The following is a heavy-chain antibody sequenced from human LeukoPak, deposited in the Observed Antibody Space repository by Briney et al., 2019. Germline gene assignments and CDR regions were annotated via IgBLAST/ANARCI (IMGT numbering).Heavy chain of an antibody. CDR1: GYTFTSYG. V-gene: IGHV1-18*04. D-gene: IGHD6-19*01. CDR2: ISAYNGNT. J-gene: IGHJ4*02. CDR3: ARDRGVHGQWLDLDY. Sequence: GASVKVSCKASGYTFTSYGISWVRQAPGQGLEWMGWISAYNGNTNYAQKLQGRVTMTTDTSTSTAYMELRSLRSDDTAVYYCARDRGVHGQWLDLDYWGQGTLVTVSS.